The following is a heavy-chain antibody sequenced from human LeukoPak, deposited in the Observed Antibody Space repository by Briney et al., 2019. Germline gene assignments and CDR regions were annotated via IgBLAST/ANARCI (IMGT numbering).Heavy chain of an antibody. D-gene: IGHD2-21*02. CDR2: IGTTSGAI. V-gene: IGHV3-48*01. J-gene: IGHJ4*02. CDR1: GFTFNAFG. CDR3: ARFRTWGDKAFDY. Sequence: GGSLRLSCAASGFTFNAFGMNWVRQAPGKGLEWVSYIGTTSGAIYYADFVKGRFTISRDSAKNSLYLQMNSLRAEDTAVYYCARFRTWGDKAFDYWGQGTLVTVSS.